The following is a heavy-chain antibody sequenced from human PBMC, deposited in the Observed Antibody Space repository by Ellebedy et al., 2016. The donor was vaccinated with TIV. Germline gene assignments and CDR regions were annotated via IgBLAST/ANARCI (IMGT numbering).Heavy chain of an antibody. Sequence: AASVTVSCKASRYAFSGYDMTWVRQAPGQGLEWMGWINTDTGNPTYAQDFTGRFVFSLDTSVNTAYLEISSLKAEDTAMYFCVRDRRGAGPSQFGVDFWGQGTLVTVSS. V-gene: IGHV7-4-1*02. CDR1: RYAFSGYD. CDR2: INTDTGNP. CDR3: VRDRRGAGPSQFGVDF. J-gene: IGHJ4*02. D-gene: IGHD3-10*01.